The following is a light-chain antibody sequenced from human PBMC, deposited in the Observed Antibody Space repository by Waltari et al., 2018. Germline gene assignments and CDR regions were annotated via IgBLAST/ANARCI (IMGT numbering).Light chain of an antibody. CDR2: TAS. V-gene: IGKV1-39*01. CDR1: QRISSY. Sequence: DIRMTQSPSSLSASVGDRATITCRASQRISSYLNWYQQKPGKAPNLLIYTASSLQSGVPSRFSGSGSGTEFTLTITNLQPEDFATYYCQQSHSSPLSFGQGTKLEIK. J-gene: IGKJ2*03. CDR3: QQSHSSPLS.